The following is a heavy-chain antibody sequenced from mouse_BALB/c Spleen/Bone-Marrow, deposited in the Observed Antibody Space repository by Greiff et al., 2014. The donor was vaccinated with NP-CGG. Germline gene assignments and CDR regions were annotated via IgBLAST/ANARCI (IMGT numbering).Heavy chain of an antibody. CDR2: ISGGGSYT. Sequence: VQLKESGGGLVKPGGSLKLSCAASGFTFSSYGMSWVRQTPEKRLEWVATISGGGSYTYFSDSVKGRFTISRDNAKNNLNLQMSSLRSEDTALYYGARSFGSSYWYFDVWGAGTTVTVSS. J-gene: IGHJ1*01. V-gene: IGHV5-9-2*01. D-gene: IGHD1-1*01. CDR3: ARSFGSSYWYFDV. CDR1: GFTFSSYG.